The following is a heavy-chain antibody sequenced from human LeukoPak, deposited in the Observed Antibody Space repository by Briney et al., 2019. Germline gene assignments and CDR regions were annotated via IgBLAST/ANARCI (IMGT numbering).Heavy chain of an antibody. CDR3: ARADHFTIFGVVTLDY. D-gene: IGHD3-3*01. Sequence: PSQTLSLTCTVSGGSISSGGYYWSWIRQPPGKGLEWIGYIYHSGSTYYNPSLKSRVTISVDRSKNQFSPKLSSVTAADTAVYYCARADHFTIFGVVTLDYWGQGTLVTVSS. J-gene: IGHJ4*02. CDR1: GGSISSGGYY. V-gene: IGHV4-30-2*01. CDR2: IYHSGST.